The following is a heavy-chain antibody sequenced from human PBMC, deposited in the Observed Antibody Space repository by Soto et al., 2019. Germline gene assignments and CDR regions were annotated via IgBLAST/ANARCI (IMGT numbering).Heavy chain of an antibody. CDR3: ARKIYHRFDP. CDR2: ISVSGDKT. D-gene: IGHD2-2*01. CDR1: GFPFNTYA. V-gene: IGHV3-23*01. J-gene: IGHJ5*02. Sequence: SGGGLVQPGGSQRLSCAASGFPFNTYAMTWVRQAPGTGLEWVSAISVSGDKTYYAESVRGRFAISRDNSQNILFLQMSGLRAEDTALYYCARKIYHRFDPWGQGTLLIVSS.